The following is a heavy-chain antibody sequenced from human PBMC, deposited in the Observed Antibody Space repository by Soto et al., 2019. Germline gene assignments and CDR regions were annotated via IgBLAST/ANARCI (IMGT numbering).Heavy chain of an antibody. D-gene: IGHD3-3*01. CDR1: GFTFSSYS. V-gene: IGHV3-48*01. Sequence: EVQLVESGGGLVQPGGSLRLSCAASGFTFSSYSMNWVRLAPGKGLEWVSYISSSSSTIYYADSVKGRFTISRDNAKNSLYLQMNSLRAEDTAVYYCARVTIFGVVTVSDAFDIWGQGTMVTVSS. J-gene: IGHJ3*02. CDR3: ARVTIFGVVTVSDAFDI. CDR2: ISSSSSTI.